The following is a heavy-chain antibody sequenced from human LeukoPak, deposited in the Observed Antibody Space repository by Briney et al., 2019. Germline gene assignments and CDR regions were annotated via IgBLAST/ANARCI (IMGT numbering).Heavy chain of an antibody. J-gene: IGHJ4*02. CDR1: GGSISSYY. CDR2: IKQDESEK. CDR3: ARLYSGWSDY. D-gene: IGHD5-12*01. Sequence: PSETLSLTCTVSGGSISSYYWSWVRQAPGKGLEWVANIKQDESEKHYVDSVKGRFTISRDNAENSLYLQMNSLRAEDTAVYYCARLYSGWSDYWGQGTLVTVSS. V-gene: IGHV3-7*01.